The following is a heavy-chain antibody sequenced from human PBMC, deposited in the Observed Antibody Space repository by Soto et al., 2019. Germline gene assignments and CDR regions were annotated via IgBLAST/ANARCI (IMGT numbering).Heavy chain of an antibody. CDR2: ISYDGSNT. D-gene: IGHD5-18*01. CDR1: GFSFSSYA. J-gene: IGHJ3*01. V-gene: IGHV3-30-3*01. CDR3: ARSWVQLWFFGGFDV. Sequence: QVQLVESGGGVVQPGRSLRLSCAASGFSFSSYAMHWVRQAPGKGLEWVAIISYDGSNTYYADSVEGRFTISRDDSKNMLYLQVNSLRPEDTAIYYGARSWVQLWFFGGFDVWGQGTTVLVSS.